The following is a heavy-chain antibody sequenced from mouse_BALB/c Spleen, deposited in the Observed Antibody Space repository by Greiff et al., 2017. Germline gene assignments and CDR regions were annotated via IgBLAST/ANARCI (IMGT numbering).Heavy chain of an antibody. CDR1: GFTFSSFG. CDR2: ISSGSSTI. CDR3: ARGRGTYGSSCEGFAY. J-gene: IGHJ3*01. D-gene: IGHD1-1*01. V-gene: IGHV5-17*02. Sequence: EVKLMESGGGLVQPGGSRKLSCAASGFTFSSFGMHWVRQAPEKGLEWVAYISSGSSTIYYADTVKGRFTISRDNPKNTLFLQMTSLRSEDTAMYYCARGRGTYGSSCEGFAYWGQGTLVTVSA.